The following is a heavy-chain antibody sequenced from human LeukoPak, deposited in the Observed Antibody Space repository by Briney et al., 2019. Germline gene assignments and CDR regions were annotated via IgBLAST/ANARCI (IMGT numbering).Heavy chain of an antibody. D-gene: IGHD4-17*01. V-gene: IGHV3-21*01. CDR1: GLTFRNYS. J-gene: IGHJ4*02. Sequence: GGSLRLSCAASGLTFRNYSMNWVRQAPGKGLEWVSSITSSGSYISYADSVKGRFTISRDNAKNSLYLQMNSLRAEDTAVYYCAREGGDYGGYGGFGFDCWGQGTLVTVSS. CDR3: AREGGDYGGYGGFGFDC. CDR2: ITSSGSYI.